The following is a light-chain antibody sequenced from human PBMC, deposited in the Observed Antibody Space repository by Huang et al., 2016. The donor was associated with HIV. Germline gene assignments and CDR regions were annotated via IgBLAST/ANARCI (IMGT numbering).Light chain of an antibody. V-gene: IGKV3-15*01. CDR2: VSS. CDR1: RSVSTN. J-gene: IGKJ4*01. CDR3: HQYNNWLLS. Sequence: EIVMTQSPATLSVSPGQRVTLSCRANRSVSTNLAWYQQRHGQAPRLLIYVSSTRAPGIPARFRGSGSGTDFSLTISSLQSEDFALYYCHQYNNWLLSFGGGTRV.